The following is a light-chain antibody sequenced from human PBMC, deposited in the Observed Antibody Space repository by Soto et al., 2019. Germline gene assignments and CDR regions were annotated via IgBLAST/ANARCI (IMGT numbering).Light chain of an antibody. V-gene: IGKV1-5*03. CDR2: RSS. Sequence: EIQMTQSPSTLSASVGDRVTITCRASQTISNYLPWYQQRPGKAPRLLFYRSSIRQNGVPSRFSGSGSGTEFTLTISSLQPDDVASYYCQQYYIYATFGQGTRVEI. CDR3: QQYYIYAT. J-gene: IGKJ1*01. CDR1: QTISNY.